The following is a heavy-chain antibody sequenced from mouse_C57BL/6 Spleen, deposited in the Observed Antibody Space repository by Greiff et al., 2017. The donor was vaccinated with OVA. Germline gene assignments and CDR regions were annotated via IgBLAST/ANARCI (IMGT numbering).Heavy chain of an antibody. CDR1: GYTFTSYW. Sequence: QVQLQQSGAELVKPGASVKLSCKASGYTFTSYWMHWVKQRPGQGLEWIGMIHPNSGSTNYNEKFKRKATLTVDKSSSTAYMQFSSLTSEDSAVYYCALITTVVAAYYFDYWGQGTTLTVSS. CDR3: ALITTVVAAYYFDY. J-gene: IGHJ2*01. CDR2: IHPNSGST. V-gene: IGHV1-64*01. D-gene: IGHD1-1*01.